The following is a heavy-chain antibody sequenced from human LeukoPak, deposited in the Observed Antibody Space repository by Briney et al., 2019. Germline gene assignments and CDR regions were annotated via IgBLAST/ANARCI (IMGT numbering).Heavy chain of an antibody. V-gene: IGHV3-7*01. Sequence: PGGSLRLSCAASGFTFSSYWMGWVRQAPGKRLDWVANMNIDGSEKYYADSAKGRFTISRDNAKNSLYLQMNSLRAEDTAVYYCAREMTTVTTSSWFDPWGQGTLVTVSS. D-gene: IGHD4-17*01. CDR1: GFTFSSYW. CDR2: MNIDGSEK. CDR3: AREMTTVTTSSWFDP. J-gene: IGHJ5*02.